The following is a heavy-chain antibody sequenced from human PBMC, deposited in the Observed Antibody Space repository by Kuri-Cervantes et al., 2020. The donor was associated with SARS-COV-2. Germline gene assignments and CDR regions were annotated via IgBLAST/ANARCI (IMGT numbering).Heavy chain of an antibody. J-gene: IGHJ4*02. Sequence: SVKVSCKASGGTFSNYAISWVRQAPGQGLEWMGGIIPIFGTANYAQKFQGRVTITTDESTSTAYMELSSLRSEDTAVYYCARGTPTALLGLSDLCFDYWGQGTLVTVSS. CDR3: ARGTPTALLGLSDLCFDY. CDR2: IIPIFGTA. CDR1: GGTFSNYA. V-gene: IGHV1-69*05. D-gene: IGHD2-15*01.